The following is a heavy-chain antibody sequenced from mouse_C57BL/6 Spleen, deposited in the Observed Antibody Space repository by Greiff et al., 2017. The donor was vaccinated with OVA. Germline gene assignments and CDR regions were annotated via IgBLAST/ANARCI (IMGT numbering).Heavy chain of an antibody. CDR2: IDPETGGT. D-gene: IGHD1-1*01. V-gene: IGHV1-15*01. CDR3: TRFGSSPHYAMDD. Sequence: QVQLQQSGAELVRPGASVTLSCKASGYTFTDYEMHWVKQTPVHGLEWIGAIDPETGGTAYNQKFKGKAILTADKSSSTAYMELRSLTSEDSAVYYCTRFGSSPHYAMDDWGQGTSVTVSS. CDR1: GYTFTDYE. J-gene: IGHJ4*01.